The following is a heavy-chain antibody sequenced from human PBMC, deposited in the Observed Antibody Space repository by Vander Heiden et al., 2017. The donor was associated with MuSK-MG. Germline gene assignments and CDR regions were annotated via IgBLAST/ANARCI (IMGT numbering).Heavy chain of an antibody. Sequence: VQLQESVPRLMDPSETLALTCSVPGGCLSTYYCSWIPQPPGKGLEWIGFIYSTGSTDYNPSLKSRVTISVDTSKNQFSLKLSSVTPADTAVYYCARISDGGRQKGKVNSHYRWFDPWFQGTLVTVSS. D-gene: IGHD4-4*01. V-gene: IGHV4-59*01. CDR1: GGCLSTYY. CDR2: IYSTGST. J-gene: IGHJ5*02. CDR3: ARISDGGRQKGKVNSHYRWFDP.